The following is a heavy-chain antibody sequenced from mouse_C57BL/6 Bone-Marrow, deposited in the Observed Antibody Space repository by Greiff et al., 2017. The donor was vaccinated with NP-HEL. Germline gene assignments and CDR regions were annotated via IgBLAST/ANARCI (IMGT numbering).Heavy chain of an antibody. Sequence: QVQLQQSGAELVKPGASVKMSCKASGYTFTSYWITWVKQRPGQGLEWIGDIYPGSGSTNYNEKFKSKATLTVDTSSSTAYMQLSSLTSEDSAVYYCATNWDVVYYFDYWGQGTTLTVSS. CDR2: IYPGSGST. CDR3: ATNWDVVYYFDY. V-gene: IGHV1-55*01. J-gene: IGHJ2*01. D-gene: IGHD4-1*01. CDR1: GYTFTSYW.